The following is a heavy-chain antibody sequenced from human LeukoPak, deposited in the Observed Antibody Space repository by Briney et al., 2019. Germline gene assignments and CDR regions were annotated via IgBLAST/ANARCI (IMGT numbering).Heavy chain of an antibody. CDR1: GYTFTSYY. J-gene: IGHJ5*02. CDR3: ARDLRYNWNDRENWFDP. CDR2: INPSGGST. V-gene: IGHV1-46*01. Sequence: ASVTVSCKASGYTFTSYYMHWVRQAPGQGLEWMGLINPSGGSTNYAQKLQGRVTMTTDTSTSTAYMELRSLRSDDTAVYYCARDLRYNWNDRENWFDPWGQGTLVTVSS. D-gene: IGHD1-1*01.